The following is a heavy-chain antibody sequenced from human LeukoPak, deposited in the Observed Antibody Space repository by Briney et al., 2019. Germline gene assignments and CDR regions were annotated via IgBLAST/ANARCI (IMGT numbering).Heavy chain of an antibody. V-gene: IGHV1-8*01. CDR2: MNPNSGNT. J-gene: IGHJ5*02. CDR1: GYTFTHYD. Sequence: PGASVKVSCKASGYTFTHYDINWVPQATGQGLEWMGWMNPNSGNTGYAQKFQGRVTMTRDTSISTAYMELSSLRSEDTAVYYCARSLTSEGNWFDPWGQGTLVTVSS. D-gene: IGHD2-2*01. CDR3: ARSLTSEGNWFDP.